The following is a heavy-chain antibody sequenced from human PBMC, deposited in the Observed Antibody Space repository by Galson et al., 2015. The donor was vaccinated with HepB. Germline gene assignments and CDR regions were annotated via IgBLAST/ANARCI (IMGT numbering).Heavy chain of an antibody. CDR2: ISGSGGST. CDR1: GFTFSSYT. D-gene: IGHD3-22*01. CDR3: AAGDYDSSWLGDY. J-gene: IGHJ4*02. V-gene: IGHV3-23*01. Sequence: SLRLSCAASGFTFSSYTMSWVRQAPGKGLEWVSAISGSGGSTYYADSVKGRFTISRDNSKNTLYMQMNSLRAEDTAVYYCAAGDYDSSWLGDYRGQGTLVTVSS.